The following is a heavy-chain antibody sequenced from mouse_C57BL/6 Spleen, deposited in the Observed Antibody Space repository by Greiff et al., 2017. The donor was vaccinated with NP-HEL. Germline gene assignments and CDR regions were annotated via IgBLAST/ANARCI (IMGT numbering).Heavy chain of an antibody. J-gene: IGHJ2*01. D-gene: IGHD1-1*01. CDR2: INPNNGGT. Sequence: EVQLQQSGPELVKPGASVKISCKASGYTFTDYYMNWVKQSHGKSLEWIGDINPNNGGTSYNQKFKGKATLTVDKSSSTAYMELRSLTSEDSAVYYCARGSLYYYGSSYGFDYWGQGTTLTVSS. CDR1: GYTFTDYY. V-gene: IGHV1-26*01. CDR3: ARGSLYYYGSSYGFDY.